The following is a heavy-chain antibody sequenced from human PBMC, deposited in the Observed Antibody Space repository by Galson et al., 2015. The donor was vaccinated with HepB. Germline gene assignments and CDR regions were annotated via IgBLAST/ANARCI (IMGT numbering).Heavy chain of an antibody. J-gene: IGHJ4*02. CDR2: IWYDGSNK. V-gene: IGHV3-33*01. D-gene: IGHD6-13*01. Sequence: SLRLSCAASGFTFSSYGMHWVRQAPGKGLEWVAVIWYDGSNKYYADSVKGRSTISRDNSKNTLYLQMNSLRAEDTAVYYCARDRGIATPFDYWGQGTLVTVSS. CDR3: ARDRGIATPFDY. CDR1: GFTFSSYG.